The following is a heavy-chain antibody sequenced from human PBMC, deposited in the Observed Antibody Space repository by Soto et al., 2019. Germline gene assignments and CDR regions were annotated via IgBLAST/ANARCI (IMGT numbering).Heavy chain of an antibody. J-gene: IGHJ6*02. CDR3: AKVRASYLSASYFYYGLDV. CDR1: GFTFSHYV. Sequence: EVELLESGGGLVRPGGSLRLSYAASGFTFSHYVLSWVRQSPERGLEWVSSISGSGSSVYVADSVRGRFIMSRDLSTNTVSLQMNSLRAEDTAVYYCAKVRASYLSASYFYYGLDVWGQGTTVTVSS. V-gene: IGHV3-23*01. CDR2: ISGSGSSV. D-gene: IGHD3-10*01.